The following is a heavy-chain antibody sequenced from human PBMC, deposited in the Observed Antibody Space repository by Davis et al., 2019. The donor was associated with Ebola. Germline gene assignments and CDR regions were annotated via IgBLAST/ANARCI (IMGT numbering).Heavy chain of an antibody. V-gene: IGHV5-51*01. CDR3: ARRYSDYYGSGSYYYWFDP. CDR1: GYTFTTYW. J-gene: IGHJ5*02. CDR2: IYPGDSDT. D-gene: IGHD3-10*01. Sequence: GESLKISCKASGYTFTTYWIGWVRQMPGKGLEWMGIIYPGDSDTRYSPSFQGQVTISAGKSISTAYLQWSSLKASDTAMYYCARRYSDYYGSGSYYYWFDPWGQGTLVTVSS.